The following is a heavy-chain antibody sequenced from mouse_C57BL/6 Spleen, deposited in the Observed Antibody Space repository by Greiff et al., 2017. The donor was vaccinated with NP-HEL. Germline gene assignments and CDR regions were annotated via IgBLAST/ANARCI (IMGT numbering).Heavy chain of an antibody. CDR2: IDPSDSYT. J-gene: IGHJ4*01. V-gene: IGHV1-69*01. CDR1: GYTFTSYW. Sequence: QVQLQQPGAELVMPGASVKLSCKASGYTFTSYWMHWVKQRPGQGLEWIGEIDPSDSYTNYNQTFKGKSTLTVDKSSSTAYMQLSSMTSEDSAVYYGARRRGLYDGYPGAMDYWGQGTSVTVSS. CDR3: ARRRGLYDGYPGAMDY. D-gene: IGHD2-3*01.